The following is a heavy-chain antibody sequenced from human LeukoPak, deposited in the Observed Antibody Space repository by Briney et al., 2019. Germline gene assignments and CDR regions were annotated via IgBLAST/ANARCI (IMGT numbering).Heavy chain of an antibody. J-gene: IGHJ3*01. V-gene: IGHV3-23*01. CDR3: AKAFRIVGIGNPDDAFDV. Sequence: GSLRLSCAASGFTFSSYGMSWVRQAPGKGLEWVSAISGSGGSTYYADSVKGRFTISRDNSENTLYLQLNSLRAEDSGIYYCAKAFRIVGIGNPDDAFDVWGQGTVVTVS. CDR2: ISGSGGST. CDR1: GFTFSSYG. D-gene: IGHD1-26*01.